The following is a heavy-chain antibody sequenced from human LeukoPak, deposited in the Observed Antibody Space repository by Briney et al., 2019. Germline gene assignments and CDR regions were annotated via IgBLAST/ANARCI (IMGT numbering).Heavy chain of an antibody. D-gene: IGHD3-3*01. CDR1: GGSISSYY. V-gene: IGHV4-59*01. J-gene: IGHJ4*02. CDR2: IYNSGST. CDR3: ARVYRDFWSGYSPASHFDY. Sequence: SETLSLTCTVSGGSISSYYWSWIRQLPGKGLEWIGYIYNSGSTNYNPSLKSRVTISVDTSKNQFSLKLSSVTAADTAVYYCARVYRDFWSGYSPASHFDYWGQGTLVTVSS.